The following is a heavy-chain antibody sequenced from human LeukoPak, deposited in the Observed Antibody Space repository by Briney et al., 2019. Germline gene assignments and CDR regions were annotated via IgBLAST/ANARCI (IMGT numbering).Heavy chain of an antibody. CDR1: RFTFSSYA. Sequence: GGSLRLSCAASRFTFSSYAMSWVRQAPGKGLEWVSAISGTGGSTYYADSVKSRFTISRDNSKNTLYLQMNSLRAEDTAVYYCARDHDYGDYVCLGYWGQGTLVTVSS. CDR3: ARDHDYGDYVCLGY. V-gene: IGHV3-23*01. D-gene: IGHD4-17*01. J-gene: IGHJ4*02. CDR2: ISGTGGST.